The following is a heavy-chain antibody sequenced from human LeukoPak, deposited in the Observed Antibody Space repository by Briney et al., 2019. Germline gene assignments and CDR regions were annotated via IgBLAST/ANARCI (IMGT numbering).Heavy chain of an antibody. J-gene: IGHJ4*02. CDR1: GGSISSYY. CDR3: ARETRYGDFNY. CDR2: IYTSGST. D-gene: IGHD4-17*01. V-gene: IGHV4-4*07. Sequence: SETLSLTCTVSGGSISSYYWSWIRQPAGKGLEWIGRIYTSGSTDYNPSLKSRVTMSVDASKNQFSLKLSSVTAADTAVYYCARETRYGDFNYWGQGTLVTVSS.